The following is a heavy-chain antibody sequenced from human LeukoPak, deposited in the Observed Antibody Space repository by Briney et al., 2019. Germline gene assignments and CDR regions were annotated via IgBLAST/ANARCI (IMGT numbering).Heavy chain of an antibody. D-gene: IGHD3-10*01. CDR2: ISGSAGST. J-gene: IGHJ4*02. CDR1: GFTFSSYA. Sequence: TGGSLRLSCAASGFTFSSYAMSWVRQAPGKGLEWVSAISGSAGSTYYADSVKGRFTISRDNSKNTLYLQMNSLRAEDTAVYYCAKAYGSGSYVPNDYWGQGTLVTVSS. CDR3: AKAYGSGSYVPNDY. V-gene: IGHV3-23*01.